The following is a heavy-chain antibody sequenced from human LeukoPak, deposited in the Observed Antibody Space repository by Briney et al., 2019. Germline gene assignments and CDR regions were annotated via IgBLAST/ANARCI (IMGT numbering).Heavy chain of an antibody. D-gene: IGHD4-11*01. CDR2: IRSSGSPT. CDR1: RFSFSTYS. V-gene: IGHV3-48*01. CDR3: ASSNFYFDF. Sequence: GRSLRLACVASRFSFSTYSMNWVRQAPGKLLEWLSYIRSSGSPTYYADSVKGRFTISGDKAENSIYLQMSRLRAEDTDVYFCASSNFYFDFWGQGTLVSVS. J-gene: IGHJ4*02.